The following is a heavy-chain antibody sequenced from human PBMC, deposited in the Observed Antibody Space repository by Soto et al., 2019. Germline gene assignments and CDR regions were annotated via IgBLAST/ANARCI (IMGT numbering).Heavy chain of an antibody. V-gene: IGHV3-11*01. Sequence: GGSLRLSCSGSGFNFSDYYLNWIRHTPGKGLERVSSILTLESHKYYAASVLGRFSISRDNARRSVFLQMNNLRVEDTAIYFCATGLKDASNRPSFDSWGPGTAVTVSS. J-gene: IGHJ4*02. CDR3: ATGLKDASNRPSFDS. D-gene: IGHD2-2*01. CDR2: ILTLESHK. CDR1: GFNFSDYY.